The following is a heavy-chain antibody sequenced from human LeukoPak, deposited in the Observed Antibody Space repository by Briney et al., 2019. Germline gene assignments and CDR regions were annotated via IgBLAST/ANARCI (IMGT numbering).Heavy chain of an antibody. CDR2: INPNDGDT. CDR3: ARANFLYCSSTSCLFDY. Sequence: ASVKVSCKASGYTFTDYYMHWVRQATGQGFEWMGWINPNDGDTYYAQKFQGRVTMTRDTSISTAHMEVSRLRSDDTAVYYCARANFLYCSSTSCLFDYWGQGTLVTVSS. J-gene: IGHJ4*02. CDR1: GYTFTDYY. D-gene: IGHD2-2*01. V-gene: IGHV1-2*02.